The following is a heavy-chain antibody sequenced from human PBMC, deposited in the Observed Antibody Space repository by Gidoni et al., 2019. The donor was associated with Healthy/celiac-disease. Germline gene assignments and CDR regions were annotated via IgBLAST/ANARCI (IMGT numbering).Heavy chain of an antibody. V-gene: IGHV2-5*02. CDR1: GFSLSTSGVG. Sequence: ITLKESGPTLVKPTQSLTLTCTFSGFSLSTSGVGVGWIRQTPGKALEWLALIYWDDDKRYSPSLKSRLTITKDTSKNQVVLTMTNMDPVDTATYYCAHLMVRGVIIRWFDPWGQGTLVTVSS. D-gene: IGHD3-10*01. CDR2: IYWDDDK. CDR3: AHLMVRGVIIRWFDP. J-gene: IGHJ5*02.